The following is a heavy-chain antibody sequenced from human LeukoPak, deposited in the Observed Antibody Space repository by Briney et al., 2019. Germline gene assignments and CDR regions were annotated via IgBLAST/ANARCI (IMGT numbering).Heavy chain of an antibody. V-gene: IGHV4-34*01. CDR1: GGSFSNYY. D-gene: IGHD6-13*01. CDR2: INHSGST. Sequence: PSETLSLTCAVYGGSFSNYYWSWIRQPPGKGLEWIGEINHSGSTNYNPSLKSRVTISVDTSKNQFSLKLSSVTAADTAVYYCARGRVFGDSSWYSDFDYWGQGTLVTVSS. CDR3: ARGRVFGDSSWYSDFDY. J-gene: IGHJ4*02.